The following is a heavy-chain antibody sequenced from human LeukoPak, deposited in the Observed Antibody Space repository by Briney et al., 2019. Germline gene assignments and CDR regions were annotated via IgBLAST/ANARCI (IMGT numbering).Heavy chain of an antibody. V-gene: IGHV3-33*01. Sequence: GGSLRLSCAASGFTFSSYGMHWVRQAPGKGLEWVAVIWYDGSNKYYADSVKGRFTISRDNSKNTLYLQMNSLRAEDTAVYYCARGSCSSTSCYEDDYYGMDVWGQGTTVTVSS. CDR3: ARGSCSSTSCYEDDYYGMDV. CDR2: IWYDGSNK. J-gene: IGHJ6*02. D-gene: IGHD2-2*01. CDR1: GFTFSSYG.